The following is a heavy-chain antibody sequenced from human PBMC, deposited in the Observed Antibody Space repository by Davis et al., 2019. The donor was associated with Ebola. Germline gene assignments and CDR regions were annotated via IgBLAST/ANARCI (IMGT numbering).Heavy chain of an antibody. Sequence: PGGSLRPSCAAPGFPFSNYAMHWVRQAPDKGLEWVAVTSHDGSTTYYEDSVKGRFTVSRDNSKSTLYLELNRLRSEDTAVYFYERAVPGKEDLDQWGQGTLVTVSS. CDR2: TSHDGSTT. CDR1: GFPFSNYA. V-gene: IGHV3-30*04. J-gene: IGHJ4*02. D-gene: IGHD6-19*01. CDR3: ERAVPGKEDLDQ.